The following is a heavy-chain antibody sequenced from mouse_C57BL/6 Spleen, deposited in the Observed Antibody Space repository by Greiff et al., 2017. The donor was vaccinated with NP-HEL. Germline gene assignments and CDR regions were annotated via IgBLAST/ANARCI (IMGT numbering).Heavy chain of an antibody. CDR2: IDPETGGT. CDR1: GYTFTDYE. J-gene: IGHJ3*01. CDR3: TSDYGNYVWFAY. V-gene: IGHV1-15*01. Sequence: QVQLQQSGAELVRPGASVTLSCKASGYTFTDYEMHWVKQTPVHGLEWIGAIDPETGGTAYNQKFKGKAILTADKSSSTAYMELRSLTSEDSAVYYCTSDYGNYVWFAYWGQGTLVTVSA. D-gene: IGHD2-1*01.